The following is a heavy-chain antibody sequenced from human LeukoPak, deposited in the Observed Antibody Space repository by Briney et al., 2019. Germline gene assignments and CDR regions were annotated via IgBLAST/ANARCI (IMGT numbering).Heavy chain of an antibody. V-gene: IGHV3-48*01. Sequence: GGSLRLSCAASGFTFSSYSMNWVRQAPGKGLEWVSYISSNTRTTSTIYYADSVKGRFTISRDDAQNSLYLQMSGLRAEDTAVYSCARDRGYSGYDLLYWGQGTLVAVSS. J-gene: IGHJ4*02. CDR3: ARDRGYSGYDLLY. CDR1: GFTFSSYS. D-gene: IGHD5-12*01. CDR2: ISSNTRTTSTI.